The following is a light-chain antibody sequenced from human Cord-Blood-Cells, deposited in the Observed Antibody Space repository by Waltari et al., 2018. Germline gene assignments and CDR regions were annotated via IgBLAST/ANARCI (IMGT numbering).Light chain of an antibody. CDR3: QQRSNWPPT. J-gene: IGKJ3*01. V-gene: IGKV3-11*01. Sequence: EIVLTQSPATLSLSPGERATLSCRASQSVSSYLAWYQQKPGQATRRLIYDASNRATGIPARFSGSGSGTDFTLTISSLEPEDFAVYYCQQRSNWPPTFGPGTKVDIK. CDR1: QSVSSY. CDR2: DAS.